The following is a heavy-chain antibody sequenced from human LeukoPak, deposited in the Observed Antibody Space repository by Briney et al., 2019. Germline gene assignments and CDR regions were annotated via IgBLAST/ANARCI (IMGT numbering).Heavy chain of an antibody. CDR2: IDQDGSEK. CDR1: GVIFNQYW. V-gene: IGHV3-7*01. Sequence: GGSLRLSCAASGVIFNQYWMSWVRQAPGRGLEWVANIDQDGSEKHYVDSVKGRFTISRDNARNSLFLQMNSLRAEGTAVYYCARDIGGYSYGVVYYFDYWGQGTLVTVSS. D-gene: IGHD5-18*01. J-gene: IGHJ4*02. CDR3: ARDIGGYSYGVVYYFDY.